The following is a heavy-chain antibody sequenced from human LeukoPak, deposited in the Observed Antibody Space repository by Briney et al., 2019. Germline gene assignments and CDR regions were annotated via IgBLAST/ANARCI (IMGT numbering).Heavy chain of an antibody. J-gene: IGHJ5*02. V-gene: IGHV4-38-2*02. CDR1: GYFISSGYY. CDR2: IYHSGRT. CDR3: ARYSYDILTGYPKGWFDP. D-gene: IGHD3-9*01. Sequence: SETLSLTCTVSGYFISSGYYWGWIRQPPGKGLEWIGIIYHSGRTYYNPSLKSRVTISVDTSKNQFSLKLSSVTAADTAVYYCARYSYDILTGYPKGWFDPWGQGTLVTVSS.